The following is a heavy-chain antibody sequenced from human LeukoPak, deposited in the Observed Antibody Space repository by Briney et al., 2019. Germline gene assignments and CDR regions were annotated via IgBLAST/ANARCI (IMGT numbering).Heavy chain of an antibody. CDR3: ATVRYFDWLFPMDV. V-gene: IGHV1-24*01. CDR1: GYTLTELS. CDR2: LDPEDGET. Sequence: GASVKVSCKVSGYTLTELSMHWVRQAPGKGLEWMGGLDPEDGETIYAQKFQGRVTMTEDTSTDTAYMELSSLRSEDTAVYYCATVRYFDWLFPMDVWGQGTTVTVSS. D-gene: IGHD3-9*01. J-gene: IGHJ6*02.